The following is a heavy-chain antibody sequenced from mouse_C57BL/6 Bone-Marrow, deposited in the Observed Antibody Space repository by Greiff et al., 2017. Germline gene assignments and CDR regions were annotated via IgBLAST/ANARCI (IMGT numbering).Heavy chain of an antibody. CDR3: AGYSNSYYFDY. V-gene: IGHV1-82*01. D-gene: IGHD2-5*01. CDR1: GYAFSSSW. J-gene: IGHJ2*01. CDR2: IYPGDGDT. Sequence: QVQLQQSGPELVKPGASVKISCKASGYAFSSSWMNWVKQRPGKGLEWIGRIYPGDGDTNYNGKFKGKATLTADKSSSTAYMQLSSLTSEDSAVYFCAGYSNSYYFDYWGQGTTRTVSS.